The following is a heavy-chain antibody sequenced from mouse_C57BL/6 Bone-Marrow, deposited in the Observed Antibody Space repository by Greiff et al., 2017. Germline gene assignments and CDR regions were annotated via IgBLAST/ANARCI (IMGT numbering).Heavy chain of an antibody. V-gene: IGHV1-42*01. Sequence: VQLQQSGPELVKPGASVKISCKASGYSFTGYYMNWVKQSPEKSLEWIGEINPSTGGTTYNQKFKAKATLTVDKSSSTAYVQLKSLTSEDSAVYFCARGIVYYYGSSSWYFDDWGKGTTVTVSS. CDR1: GYSFTGYY. D-gene: IGHD1-1*01. CDR3: ARGIVYYYGSSSWYFDD. J-gene: IGHJ1*03. CDR2: INPSTGGT.